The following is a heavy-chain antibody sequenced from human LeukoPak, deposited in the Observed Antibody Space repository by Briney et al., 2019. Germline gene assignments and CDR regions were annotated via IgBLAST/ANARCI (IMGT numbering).Heavy chain of an antibody. CDR2: IYSGGST. J-gene: IGHJ4*02. V-gene: IGHV3-53*01. CDR1: GFTVSSNY. Sequence: GGSLRLSCAASGFTVSSNYMSWVRQAPGKGLEWVSVIYSGGSTYYADSVKGRFTISRDNSKNTLYLQMNSLRAEDTAVYYCARDRLGYSYGYGYWGQGTLVTVSS. CDR3: ARDRLGYSYGYGY. D-gene: IGHD5-18*01.